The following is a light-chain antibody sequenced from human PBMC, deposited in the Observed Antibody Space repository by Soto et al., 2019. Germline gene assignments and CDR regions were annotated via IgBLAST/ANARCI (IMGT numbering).Light chain of an antibody. V-gene: IGLV2-23*02. Sequence: QSVLTQPASVSGSPGQSITLSCTGTSSDVGSYNLVSWYQQHPGKAPKLMIYEVSKRPSGVSNRFSGSKSGNTAFLTISGLQAEDEADYYCCSYAGSSTLVFGTGTRSPS. CDR3: CSYAGSSTLV. J-gene: IGLJ1*01. CDR2: EVS. CDR1: SSDVGSYNL.